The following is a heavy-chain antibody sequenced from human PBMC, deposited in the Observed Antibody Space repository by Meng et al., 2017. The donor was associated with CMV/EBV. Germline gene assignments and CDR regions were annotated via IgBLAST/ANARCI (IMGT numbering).Heavy chain of an antibody. CDR3: ATEAIAAAGTGFDY. Sequence: ASVKVSCKASGYTFTGYCIHWVRQAPGQGLEWMGWINPNSGATNYAQKFQGRVTMTRDTSISTAYMELSRLRSDDTAVYYFATEAIAAAGTGFDYWGQGTLVTVSS. V-gene: IGHV1-2*02. CDR1: GYTFTGYC. CDR2: INPNSGAT. D-gene: IGHD6-13*01. J-gene: IGHJ4*02.